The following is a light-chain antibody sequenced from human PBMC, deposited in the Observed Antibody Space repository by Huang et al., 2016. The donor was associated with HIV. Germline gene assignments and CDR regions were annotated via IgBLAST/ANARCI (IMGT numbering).Light chain of an antibody. J-gene: IGKJ4*01. CDR3: QHYNHWPPLT. V-gene: IGKV3-15*01. CDR1: QSVTYN. CDR2: GAS. Sequence: EIVMTQSPATLSVSPGERATLSCRASQSVTYNLAWYKQKPGQSPRLLIFGASTRGAGVPVRFSGSGSGTEFTLTISGLQSEDFAVYYCQHYNHWPPLTFGGGTKVEI.